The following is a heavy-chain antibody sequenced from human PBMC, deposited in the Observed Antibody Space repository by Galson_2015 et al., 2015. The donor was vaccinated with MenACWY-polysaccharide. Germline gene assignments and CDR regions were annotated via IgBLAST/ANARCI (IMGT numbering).Heavy chain of an antibody. CDR2: ISYDGSNK. J-gene: IGHJ4*02. V-gene: IGHV3-30-3*01. CDR3: ARLVGWELPPRDY. CDR1: GFTFSSYA. Sequence: SLRLSCAASGFTFSSYAMHWVRQAPGKGLEWVAVISYDGSNKYYADSVKGRFTISRDNSKNTLYLQMNSLRAEDTAVYYCARLVGWELPPRDYWGQGTPVTVSS. D-gene: IGHD1-26*01.